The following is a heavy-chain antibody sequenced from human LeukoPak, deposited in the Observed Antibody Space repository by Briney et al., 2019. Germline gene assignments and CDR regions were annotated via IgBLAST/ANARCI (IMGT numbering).Heavy chain of an antibody. CDR3: ARQVYSGSYYSPFDY. CDR2: IYPGDSDT. J-gene: IGHJ4*02. CDR1: GYSFTSYW. D-gene: IGHD3-10*01. V-gene: IGHV5-51*01. Sequence: GESLKISCKGSGYSFTSYWIAWVRQMPGKGLEWMGIIYPGDSDTKYSPSFQGQVTISADKSISTAFLQWSSLKASDTAMYYCARQVYSGSYYSPFDYWGQGSLLAVSS.